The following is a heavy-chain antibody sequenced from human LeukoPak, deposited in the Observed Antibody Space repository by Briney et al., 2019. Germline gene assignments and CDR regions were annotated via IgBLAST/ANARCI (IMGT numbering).Heavy chain of an antibody. Sequence: PSETLSLTCTVSGGSISSYYWSWIRQPAGKGLGWIGRIYTSGSTNYNPSLKSRVTMSVDTSKNQFSLKLSSVTAADTAVYYCARCYYDSSGYYLGDAFDIWGQGTMVTVSS. V-gene: IGHV4-4*07. J-gene: IGHJ3*02. D-gene: IGHD3-22*01. CDR3: ARCYYDSSGYYLGDAFDI. CDR1: GGSISSYY. CDR2: IYTSGST.